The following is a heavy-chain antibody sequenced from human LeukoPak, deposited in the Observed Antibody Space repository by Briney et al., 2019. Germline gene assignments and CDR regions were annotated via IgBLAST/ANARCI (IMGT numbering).Heavy chain of an antibody. J-gene: IGHJ5*02. CDR1: GYTFTSYF. V-gene: IGHV1-46*01. Sequence: ASVKVSCKASGYTFTSYFIHWVRQAPGQGLEWMGIINPSGGSTSYAQKFQGRVTMTRDTSTSTVYMELSSLRSEDTAVYYCARALRVGGFDPWGQGTLVTVSS. CDR3: ARALRVGGFDP. CDR2: INPSGGST.